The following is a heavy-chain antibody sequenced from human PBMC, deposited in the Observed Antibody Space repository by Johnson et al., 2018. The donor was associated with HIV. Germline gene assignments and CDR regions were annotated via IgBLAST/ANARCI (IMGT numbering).Heavy chain of an antibody. CDR2: TRYDGSNK. CDR1: GFTFSSYA. Sequence: QVQLVESGGGVVQPERSLRLSCAASGFTFSSYALHWVRQAPGKGLEWVAFTRYDGSNKYYADSVKGRFTISRDNAKNSLYLQMNSLRAEDTAVYYCARVGATGAFDIWGQGTMVIVSS. V-gene: IGHV3-33*08. CDR3: ARVGATGAFDI. J-gene: IGHJ3*02. D-gene: IGHD1-26*01.